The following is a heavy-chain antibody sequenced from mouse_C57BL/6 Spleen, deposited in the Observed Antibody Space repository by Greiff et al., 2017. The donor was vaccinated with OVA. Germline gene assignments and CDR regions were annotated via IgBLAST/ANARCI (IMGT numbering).Heavy chain of an antibody. CDR1: GYSITSGYY. CDR3: ARELET. V-gene: IGHV3-6*01. D-gene: IGHD4-1*01. Sequence: EVKLVESGPGLVKPSQSLSLTCSVTGYSITSGYYWNWIRQFPGNKLEWMGYISYDGSNNYNPSLKNRISITRDTSKNQFFLKLNSVTTEDTATYYCARELETWGQGTTLTVSS. J-gene: IGHJ2*01. CDR2: ISYDGSN.